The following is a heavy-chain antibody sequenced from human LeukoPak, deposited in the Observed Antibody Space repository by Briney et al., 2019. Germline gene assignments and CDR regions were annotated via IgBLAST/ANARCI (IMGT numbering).Heavy chain of an antibody. CDR1: IGSISTHY. CDR2: VFYTGST. CDR3: ARAHPAYSSSSGFDY. Sequence: SETLSFTCSVSIGSISTHYWSWIRQSPGKGLEWIGYVFYTGSTNYNPSLKSRVTLSVDTSKNQFSLKLTSVTAADTAVYYCARAHPAYSSSSGFDYWGQGTLVTVSS. J-gene: IGHJ4*02. D-gene: IGHD6-6*01. V-gene: IGHV4-59*11.